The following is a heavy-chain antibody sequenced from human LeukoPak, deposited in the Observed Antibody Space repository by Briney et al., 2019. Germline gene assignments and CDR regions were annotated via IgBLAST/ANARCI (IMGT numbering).Heavy chain of an antibody. CDR3: ARARNYYYYMDV. J-gene: IGHJ6*03. CDR2: INTDGNST. CDR1: GFTFNIYW. Sequence: GGSLRLSCAASGFTFNIYWMHWVRQAPGKGLVWVSRINTDGNSTNYADSVRGRFTISRDNSKNTLYLQMNSLRAEDTAVYYCARARNYYYYMDVWGKGTTVTVSS. V-gene: IGHV3-74*01.